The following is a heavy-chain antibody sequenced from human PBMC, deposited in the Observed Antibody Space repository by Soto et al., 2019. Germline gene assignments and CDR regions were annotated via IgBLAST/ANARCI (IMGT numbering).Heavy chain of an antibody. V-gene: IGHV1-18*01. CDR2: ISAYNGNT. D-gene: IGHD6-13*01. J-gene: IGHJ6*02. CDR3: ATYSSSWYGELYYYYYGMDV. CDR1: GYTFTSYV. Sequence: ASVKVSCKASGYTFTSYVISWVRHAPGRGLEWMGWISAYNGNTNYAQKLQGRVTTTTDTSTSTAYMELRSLRSDDTAVYYCATYSSSWYGELYYYYYGMDVWGQGTTVTVXS.